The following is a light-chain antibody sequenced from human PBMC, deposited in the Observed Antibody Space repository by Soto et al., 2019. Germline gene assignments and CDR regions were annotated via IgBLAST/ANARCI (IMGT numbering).Light chain of an antibody. Sequence: QSALTQPASVSGSPGQSITISCTGTSSDVGGYNYVSWCQQHPGKPPKLMIYDVSNRPSGVSNRFSGSKSGNTASLTISGLQAEDEADYYCISSTTHNGRVFGGGTKLTVL. CDR1: SSDVGGYNY. CDR3: ISSTTHNGRV. J-gene: IGLJ3*02. CDR2: DVS. V-gene: IGLV2-14*03.